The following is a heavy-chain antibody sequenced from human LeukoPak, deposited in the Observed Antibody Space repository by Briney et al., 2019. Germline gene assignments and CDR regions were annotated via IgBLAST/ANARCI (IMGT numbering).Heavy chain of an antibody. D-gene: IGHD6-13*01. Sequence: SGTLSLTCAVSGGSISSSNWWSWVRQPPGKGLEWIGEIYHSGSTNYNPSLKSRVTISVDKSKNQFSLKLSSVTAADTAVSYCARARGLAAAGTLNYWGQGTLVTVSS. CDR2: IYHSGST. CDR3: ARARGLAAAGTLNY. CDR1: GGSISSSNW. J-gene: IGHJ4*02. V-gene: IGHV4-4*02.